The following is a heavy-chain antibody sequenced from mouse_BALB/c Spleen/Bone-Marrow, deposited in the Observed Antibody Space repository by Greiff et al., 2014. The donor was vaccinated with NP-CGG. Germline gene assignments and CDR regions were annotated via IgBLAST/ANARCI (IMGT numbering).Heavy chain of an antibody. J-gene: IGHJ2*01. V-gene: IGHV1-14*01. Sequence: VQLQQPGPELVKPGASVKMFCKASGYTFTSYVMHWVKQKPGQGLEWIGYINPYDDGTKYNEKFKGKATLTSDKSSSTAYMELSSLTSEDSAVYYCAREGVDYFDYWGQGTTLTVSS. CDR2: INPYDDGT. CDR1: GYTFTSYV. CDR3: AREGVDYFDY.